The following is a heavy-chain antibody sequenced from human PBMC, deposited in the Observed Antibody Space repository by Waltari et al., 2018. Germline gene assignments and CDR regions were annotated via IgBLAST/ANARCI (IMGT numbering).Heavy chain of an antibody. CDR3: ARDQWFAFDI. D-gene: IGHD3-22*01. CDR2: IMTDGSEE. J-gene: IGHJ3*02. CDR1: GFTFSRYW. Sequence: EVQLVESRGGLVQPGGSLRLSCAAFGFTFSRYWMSWVRQAPGKGPEWLANIMTDGSEEYYVDSVRGRFTISRDNAKNSLYLQMNSLRPEDTAVYYCARDQWFAFDIWGHGTMVTVSS. V-gene: IGHV3-7*01.